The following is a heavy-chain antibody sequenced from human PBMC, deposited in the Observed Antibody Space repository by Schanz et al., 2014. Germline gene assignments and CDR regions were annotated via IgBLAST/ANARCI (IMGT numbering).Heavy chain of an antibody. CDR2: ISDSGDTA. Sequence: EVQLVESGGGLVQPGGSLRLSCAASGFTFTNYAMSWVRQAPGKGLEWVSLISDSGDTAYYADSVKGRFTISRDNFKNTVYIQMNSLRAEDTAVYYCARDFHGYGPHLDYWGQGSLVTVSS. CDR3: ARDFHGYGPHLDY. V-gene: IGHV3-23*04. D-gene: IGHD5-12*01. J-gene: IGHJ4*02. CDR1: GFTFTNYA.